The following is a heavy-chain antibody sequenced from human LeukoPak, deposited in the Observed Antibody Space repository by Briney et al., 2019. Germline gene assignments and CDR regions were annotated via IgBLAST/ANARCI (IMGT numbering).Heavy chain of an antibody. D-gene: IGHD6-13*01. V-gene: IGHV3-7*03. Sequence: GGSLRLSCAASGFTFSSYWMSWVRQAPGKGLEWVANIKQDGSEKYYVDSVKGRFTISRDNAKNSLYLQMNSLRAEDTALYYCTRGGLAAAGRAPYYYCMDVWGKGTTVTVSS. CDR3: TRGGLAAAGRAPYYYCMDV. CDR1: GFTFSSYW. J-gene: IGHJ6*03. CDR2: IKQDGSEK.